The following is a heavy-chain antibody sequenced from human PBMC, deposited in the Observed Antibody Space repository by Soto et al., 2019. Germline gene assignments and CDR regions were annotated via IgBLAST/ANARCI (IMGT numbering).Heavy chain of an antibody. CDR2: ISWNSGST. V-gene: IGHV3-9*01. J-gene: IGHJ6*02. CDR3: AXXXXXXXXXXXXHMDV. CDR1: GFTFDDYA. Sequence: EVQLVESGGGLVQPGRSLRLSCAASGFTFDDYAMHWVRQAPGKGLEWVSGISWNSGSTGYADSVKGRFTISRDNAKNSLYLQMNSLRXXXXALXXCAXXXXXXXXXXXXHMDVWGQGTTVTVSS.